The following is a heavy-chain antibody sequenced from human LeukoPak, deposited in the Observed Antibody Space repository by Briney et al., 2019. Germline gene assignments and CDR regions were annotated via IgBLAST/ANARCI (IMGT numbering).Heavy chain of an antibody. J-gene: IGHJ6*03. D-gene: IGHD3-3*01. Sequence: GASVKVSCKASGGTFSSYAISWVRQAPGQGLEWMAWVNPNSGDTGYAQKFQGRVTITRNTSISTAYMELSSLRSEDTAVYYCARVRKDTIFGVVIGSYYYYMDVWGKGTTVTVSS. CDR2: VNPNSGDT. CDR3: ARVRKDTIFGVVIGSYYYYMDV. V-gene: IGHV1-8*03. CDR1: GGTFSSYA.